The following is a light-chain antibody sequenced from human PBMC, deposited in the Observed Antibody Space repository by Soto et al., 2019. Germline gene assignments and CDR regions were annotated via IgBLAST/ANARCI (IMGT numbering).Light chain of an antibody. CDR2: EVS. V-gene: IGLV2-14*01. J-gene: IGLJ1*01. Sequence: QSALTQPASVSGSPGQSITISCTGTSSDIGGYNYVSWYQHHPGKAPKLMIYEVSNRPSGISGRFSGSKSGNTASLTISGLQVDDEADYFCSSYTTSSPYVFGAGTKVTVL. CDR1: SSDIGGYNY. CDR3: SSYTTSSPYV.